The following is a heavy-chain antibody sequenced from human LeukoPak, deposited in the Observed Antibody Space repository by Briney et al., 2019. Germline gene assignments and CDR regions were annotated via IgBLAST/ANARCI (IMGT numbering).Heavy chain of an antibody. J-gene: IGHJ4*02. CDR1: GFAVSNNY. CDR2: IYSDGSP. CDR3: ARLRRELWGLSFDD. D-gene: IGHD1-7*01. Sequence: GGSLSLSCAPSGFAVSNNYMSWVRQAPAKGLEWVSVIYSDGSPYYADSVRGRFTISRDNSKNTLYLQMNSLRDEDTAVYYCARLRRELWGLSFDDWGQGTRVTVS. V-gene: IGHV3-66*04.